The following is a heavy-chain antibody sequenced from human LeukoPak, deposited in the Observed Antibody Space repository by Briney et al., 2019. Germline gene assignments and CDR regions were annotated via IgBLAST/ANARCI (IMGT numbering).Heavy chain of an antibody. Sequence: ASVKVSCKASGGTFSSYAISWVRQAPGQGLEWTGRIIPILGIANYAQKFQGRVTVTADKSTSTAYMELSSLRSEDTAAYYCARVPWGSGYFHWFYYYGMDVWGQGTTVTVSS. J-gene: IGHJ6*02. CDR2: IIPILGIA. CDR3: ARVPWGSGYFHWFYYYGMDV. D-gene: IGHD3-22*01. CDR1: GGTFSSYA. V-gene: IGHV1-69*04.